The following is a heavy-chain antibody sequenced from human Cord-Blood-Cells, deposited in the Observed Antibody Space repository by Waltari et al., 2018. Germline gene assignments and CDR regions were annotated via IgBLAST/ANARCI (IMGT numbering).Heavy chain of an antibody. J-gene: IGHJ6*03. CDR2: FIPILGIA. CDR3: ARTRGAAGYYYYYYMDV. D-gene: IGHD6-13*01. CDR1: GGTFSSYA. Sequence: QVQLVQSGAEVKKPGSSVKVSCKASGGTFSSYAISWVRQAPGQGLEWMGRFIPILGIANDEQKFQGRVTITADKSTSTAYMELSSLRSEDTAVYYCARTRGAAGYYYYYYMDVWGKGTTVTVSS. V-gene: IGHV1-69*09.